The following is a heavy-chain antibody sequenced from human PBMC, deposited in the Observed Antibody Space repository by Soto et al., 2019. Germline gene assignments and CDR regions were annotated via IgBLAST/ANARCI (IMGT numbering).Heavy chain of an antibody. J-gene: IGHJ4*02. CDR1: GGSISSGGYS. D-gene: IGHD5-12*01. V-gene: IGHV4-30-2*01. Sequence: SETLSLTCAVSGGSISSGGYSWSWIRQPPGKGLEWIGYIYHSGSTYYNPSLKSRVTISVDRSKNQFSQKLSSVTAADTAVYYCAREGERGYSGYDSNWGQGTLVTVSS. CDR3: AREGERGYSGYDSN. CDR2: IYHSGST.